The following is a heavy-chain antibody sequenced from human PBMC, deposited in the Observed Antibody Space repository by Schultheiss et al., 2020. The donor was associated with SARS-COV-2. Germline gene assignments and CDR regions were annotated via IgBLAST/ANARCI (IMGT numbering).Heavy chain of an antibody. CDR3: ARRREVVVPAAIGYYYYYYMDV. J-gene: IGHJ6*03. Sequence: SQTLSLTCPVSGVSISSGGYYWGWIRQPPGKGLEWIGSIYYSGSTYYNPSLKSRVTISVDTSKNQFSLKLSSVTAADTAVYYCARRREVVVPAAIGYYYYYYMDVWGKGTTVTVSS. CDR1: GVSISSGGYY. V-gene: IGHV4-39*01. CDR2: IYYSGST. D-gene: IGHD2-2*02.